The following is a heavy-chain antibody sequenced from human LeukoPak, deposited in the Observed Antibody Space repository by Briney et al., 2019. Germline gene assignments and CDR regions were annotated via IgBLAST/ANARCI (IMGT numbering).Heavy chain of an antibody. CDR3: ARDPFEH. CDR2: ITQGGSEK. V-gene: IGHV3-7*01. Sequence: GGSLRLSCEASGFTLSNRWMTWVRQAPGMGLEWVATITQGGSEKFYVDSVKGRFTISGDNAKNSLYLQMNSLRAEDTAVYYCARDPFEHWGQGTLVTVSS. CDR1: GFTLSNRW. J-gene: IGHJ1*01.